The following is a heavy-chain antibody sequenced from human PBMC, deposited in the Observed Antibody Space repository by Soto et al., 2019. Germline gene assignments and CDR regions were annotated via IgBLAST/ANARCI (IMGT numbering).Heavy chain of an antibody. D-gene: IGHD3-22*01. CDR3: ARNSYEQSSYSLFPFDY. CDR1: GFSVTTSAMC. CDR2: IGWGDDE. Sequence: GSGPTLVNPTQTLTLTCTFSGFSVTTSAMCVCWIRQPPGGALEWLALIGWGDDEYYTTSLKPRLNNTTHTSKNQDALTMTNMAPVDTGTYYCARNSYEQSSYSLFPFDYWGQGILVTIAS. V-gene: IGHV2-70*01. J-gene: IGHJ4*02.